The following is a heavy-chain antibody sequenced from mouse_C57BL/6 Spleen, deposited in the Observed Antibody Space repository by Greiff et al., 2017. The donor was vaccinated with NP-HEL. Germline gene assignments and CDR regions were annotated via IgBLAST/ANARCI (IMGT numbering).Heavy chain of an antibody. V-gene: IGHV1-64*01. CDR2: IHPNSGST. J-gene: IGHJ2*01. D-gene: IGHD4-1*02. CDR1: GYTFTSYW. Sequence: VQLQQPGAELVKPGASVKLSCKASGYTFTSYWMHWVKQRPGQGLEWIGMIHPNSGSTNYNEKFKSKATLTVEKSSSTAYMQLSSLTSEDSAVYYCARPSTGTHFDYWGQGTTLTVSS. CDR3: ARPSTGTHFDY.